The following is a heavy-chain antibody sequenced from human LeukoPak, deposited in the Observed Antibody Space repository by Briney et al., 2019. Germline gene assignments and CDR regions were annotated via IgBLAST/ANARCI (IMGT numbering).Heavy chain of an antibody. D-gene: IGHD3-10*01. Sequence: GASVKVSCKASGYTFTSYCMHWVRQAPGQGLEWMGIINPIVGSTNYAQQFQGRVTMTRDMSTSTVYMELRSLRSEDTAVYYCARDGSGVRGADKTYYYYYMDVWGKGTTVTVSS. CDR2: INPIVGST. CDR1: GYTFTSYC. CDR3: ARDGSGVRGADKTYYYYYMDV. V-gene: IGHV1-46*01. J-gene: IGHJ6*03.